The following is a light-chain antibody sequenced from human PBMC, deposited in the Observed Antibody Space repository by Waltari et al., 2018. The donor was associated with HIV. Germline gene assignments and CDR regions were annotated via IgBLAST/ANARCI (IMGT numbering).Light chain of an antibody. V-gene: IGKV3-15*01. CDR2: GAS. Sequence: EIVMTQSPATLSVSPGERATLSCRASHNIKTNLAWYQQKPGQPPRLLIHGASTTASGVAARFSGSGSGTEFTLTISSLQSADSAIYYCHQYYDWPRTFGQGTKV. J-gene: IGKJ1*01. CDR1: HNIKTN. CDR3: HQYYDWPRT.